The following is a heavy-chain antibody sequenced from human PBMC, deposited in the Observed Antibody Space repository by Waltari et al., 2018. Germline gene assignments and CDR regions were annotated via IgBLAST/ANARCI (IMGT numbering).Heavy chain of an antibody. CDR1: GPTFSGYW. CDR3: SRDPYGD. Sequence: EGQLVESGGGFVQPGASLRLSCVDYGPTFSGYWMQWYRRGPGKGLEWVSRISTEGSMTAYANSVKGRFTISRDNGQKTVYLEMRSLRPEDTAIYYCSRDPYGDWGQGTLVTVSS. V-gene: IGHV3-74*01. D-gene: IGHD3-16*01. CDR2: ISTEGSMT. J-gene: IGHJ4*02.